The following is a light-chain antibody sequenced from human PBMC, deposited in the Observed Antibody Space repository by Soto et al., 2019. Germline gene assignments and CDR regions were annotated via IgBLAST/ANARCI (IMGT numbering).Light chain of an antibody. Sequence: DIPMTQSPSSLSASVGDRVTITCRTSQSISSYLNWYQQKPGKAPKLLIYAASSLQGGVPSTFGGSRSGTDFTLSISTLQPEDLATYYGQHSYSTPRTFGQGTKLEIK. CDR1: QSISSY. V-gene: IGKV1-39*01. CDR3: QHSYSTPRT. J-gene: IGKJ2*01. CDR2: AAS.